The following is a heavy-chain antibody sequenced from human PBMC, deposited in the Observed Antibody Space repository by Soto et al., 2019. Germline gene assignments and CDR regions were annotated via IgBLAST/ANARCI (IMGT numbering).Heavy chain of an antibody. Sequence: LSCAASGFTFSSYGKHWVRQAPGKGLEYVSAIRSNGGSTYYANSVKGRFTISRDNSKNTLYLQMGSLRAEDMAVYYCARADPIDAFDIWGQGTMVTVSS. CDR3: ARADPIDAFDI. V-gene: IGHV3-64*01. J-gene: IGHJ3*02. CDR1: GFTFSSYG. CDR2: IRSNGGST.